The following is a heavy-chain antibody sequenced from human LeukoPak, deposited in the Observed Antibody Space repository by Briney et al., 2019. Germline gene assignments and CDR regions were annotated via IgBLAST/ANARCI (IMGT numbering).Heavy chain of an antibody. Sequence: GGSLRLSCSASGFTFADYSMHWVRQAPGKGLEWVSVINRNGGAIKYADSVKGRFIISRDNSKNSLYLQMNSLRAEDTAVYYCAKDQGYYGSGSYYEFNWFDPWGQGTLVTVSS. J-gene: IGHJ5*02. D-gene: IGHD3-10*01. CDR1: GFTFADYS. V-gene: IGHV3-43*01. CDR3: AKDQGYYGSGSYYEFNWFDP. CDR2: INRNGGAI.